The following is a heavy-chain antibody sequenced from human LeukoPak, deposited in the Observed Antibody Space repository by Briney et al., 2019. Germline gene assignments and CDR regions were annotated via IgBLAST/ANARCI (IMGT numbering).Heavy chain of an antibody. CDR2: INPNSGGT. D-gene: IGHD3-10*01. V-gene: IGHV1-2*02. CDR1: GYTFTGYY. CDR3: ARAGRISSSTMVRGVKGNWFDP. Sequence: ASVKVSCKASGYTFTGYYMHWVRQAPGQGLEWMGWINPNSGGTNYAQKFQGRVTMTRDTSISTAYMELSRLRSDDTAVYYCARAGRISSSTMVRGVKGNWFDPWGQGTLVTVSS. J-gene: IGHJ5*02.